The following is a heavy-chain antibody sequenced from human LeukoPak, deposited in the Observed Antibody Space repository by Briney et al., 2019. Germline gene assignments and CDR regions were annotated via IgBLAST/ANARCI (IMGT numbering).Heavy chain of an antibody. Sequence: MASQTLSLTCVVSGGSLSSGDFSWSWIRQPPGKGLEWLANINHSGSTYYNPSLTGRGTISIDRSRNQFSLKLRSVTAADTAVYYCARVRRDYSYLYYGMDVWGQGTTVTVSS. CDR1: GGSLSSGDFS. V-gene: IGHV4-30-2*01. D-gene: IGHD4-17*01. CDR2: INHSGST. J-gene: IGHJ6*02. CDR3: ARVRRDYSYLYYGMDV.